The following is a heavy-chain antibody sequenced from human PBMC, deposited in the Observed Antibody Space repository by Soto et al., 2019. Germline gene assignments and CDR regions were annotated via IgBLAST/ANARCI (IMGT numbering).Heavy chain of an antibody. J-gene: IGHJ4*01. CDR2: IATGGDRI. CDR1: GFALDTHD. V-gene: IGHV3-48*03. CDR3: AGGRGLGLAACDALEL. D-gene: IGHD3-16*01. Sequence: EEQLVESGGGLVQPGGSLRLSCISSGFALDTHDMSWVRQAPGKALEWIAHIATGGDRIYYTDSVKGRFTISRDNSTNALYLQTSGLRGGVTALYYCAGGRGLGLAACDALELWGQGTLVTVSS.